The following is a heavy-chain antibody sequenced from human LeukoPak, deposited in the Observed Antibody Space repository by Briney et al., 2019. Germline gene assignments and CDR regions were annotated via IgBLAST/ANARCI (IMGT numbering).Heavy chain of an antibody. J-gene: IGHJ4*02. Sequence: GGSLRLSCAASGFTFSDYYMDWLRQAPGMGLEWVGRSRNKANRYTTEYAASVKVRFTISRDESKNSLYLQMDSPKAEDTALYYCVRDFTSTAASSDYWGQGTLVTVSS. D-gene: IGHD2-2*01. V-gene: IGHV3-72*01. CDR1: GFTFSDYY. CDR2: SRNKANRYTT. CDR3: VRDFTSTAASSDY.